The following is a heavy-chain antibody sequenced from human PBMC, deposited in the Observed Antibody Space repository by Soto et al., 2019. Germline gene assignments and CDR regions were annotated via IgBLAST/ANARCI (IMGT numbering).Heavy chain of an antibody. V-gene: IGHV4-31*03. Sequence: PSETLSLTCTVSGGSISSGGYYWSWIRQHPGKGLEWIGYIYYSGSTYYNPSLKSRVTISVDTSKNQFSLKLSSVTAADTAVYYCARVRGYSYGPFLRRKAIYYFDYWGQGTLVTVYS. CDR3: ARVRGYSYGPFLRRKAIYYFDY. CDR2: IYYSGST. D-gene: IGHD5-18*01. J-gene: IGHJ4*02. CDR1: GGSISSGGYY.